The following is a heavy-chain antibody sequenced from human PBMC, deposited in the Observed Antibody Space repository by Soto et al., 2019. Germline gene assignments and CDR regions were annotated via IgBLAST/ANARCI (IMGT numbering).Heavy chain of an antibody. Sequence: QVQLVQSGAEVKKPGSSVKVSCKASGGIFSTYAISWLRQAPGQGLEWMGGSIPLFGTPNYAQRFQGRVTITADESTSTAYMELSRLRSEDTAVYYCARDRDDYGSGNYYNRLDLWGQGTLVTVSS. V-gene: IGHV1-69*01. CDR3: ARDRDDYGSGNYYNRLDL. D-gene: IGHD3-10*01. CDR2: SIPLFGTP. CDR1: GGIFSTYA. J-gene: IGHJ4*02.